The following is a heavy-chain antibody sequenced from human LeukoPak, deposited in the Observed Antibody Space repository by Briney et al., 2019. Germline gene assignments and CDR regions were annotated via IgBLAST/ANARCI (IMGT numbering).Heavy chain of an antibody. V-gene: IGHV3-66*01. Sequence: GGSLRLSCAASGFTVSSNYMSWVRQAPGKGLEWVSVIYSGGSTYYADSVKGRFTISRDNAKNALYLQMNSLRAEGTAVYYCARFIAAPYYFDYWGRGTLVTVSS. D-gene: IGHD6-13*01. CDR3: ARFIAAPYYFDY. CDR1: GFTVSSNY. J-gene: IGHJ4*02. CDR2: IYSGGST.